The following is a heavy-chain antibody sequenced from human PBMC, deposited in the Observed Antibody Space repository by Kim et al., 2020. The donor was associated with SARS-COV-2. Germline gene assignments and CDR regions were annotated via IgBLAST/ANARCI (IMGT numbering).Heavy chain of an antibody. J-gene: IGHJ4*02. Sequence: GGSLRLSCAASGFTFSSYAMSWVRQAPGKGLEWVSAISGSGGSTYYADSVKGRFTISRDNSKNTLYLQMNSLRAEDTAVYYCAKDRGITMVRGVVSYYFDDWGQGTLVTVSS. CDR1: GFTFSSYA. V-gene: IGHV3-23*01. D-gene: IGHD3-10*01. CDR3: AKDRGITMVRGVVSYYFDD. CDR2: ISGSGGST.